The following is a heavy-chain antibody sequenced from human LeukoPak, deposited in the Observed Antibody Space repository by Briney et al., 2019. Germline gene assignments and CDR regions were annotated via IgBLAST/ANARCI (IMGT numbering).Heavy chain of an antibody. J-gene: IGHJ6*03. CDR2: INPNSGGA. V-gene: IGHV1-2*02. CDR3: AKAGLGYSSSWDYYYYMDV. D-gene: IGHD6-13*01. CDR1: GYTFTGYY. Sequence: RASVMVSCKASGYTFTGYYMHWVRQAPGQGLEWMGWINPNSGGANYAQKFQGRVTMTRDTSISTAYMELSRLRSDDTAMYYCAKAGLGYSSSWDYYYYMDVWGKGTTVTVSS.